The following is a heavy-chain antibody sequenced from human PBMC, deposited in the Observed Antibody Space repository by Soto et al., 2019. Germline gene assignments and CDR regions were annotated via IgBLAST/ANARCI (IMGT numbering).Heavy chain of an antibody. Sequence: PSQTLSLTCDISGDSVSSNSAAWNWIRSSPSRGLEWLGRTYYRSKWYNDYAISVTSRITINPDTSKNQSSLQLNSVTPEDTAVYYCARDRDHYGMDVWGQGTTVTVSS. CDR2: TYYRSKWYN. D-gene: IGHD3-10*01. CDR1: GDSVSSNSAA. V-gene: IGHV6-1*01. CDR3: ARDRDHYGMDV. J-gene: IGHJ6*02.